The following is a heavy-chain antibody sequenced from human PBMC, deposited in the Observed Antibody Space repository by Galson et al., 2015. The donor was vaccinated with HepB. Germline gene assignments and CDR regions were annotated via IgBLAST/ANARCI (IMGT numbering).Heavy chain of an antibody. D-gene: IGHD2/OR15-2a*01. V-gene: IGHV5-51*03. CDR2: IFPDDSDT. CDR1: GYYFPTWW. J-gene: IGHJ4*02. Sequence: SGAEVKKSGESLKISCKGSGYYFPTWWIGWVRQRPGKGLEWMGIIFPDDSDTRYCPSFQGQVNMSADRSIHTAYLQWSSLKASDTAMYYCARRRFDSSTTYNFDYWGPGTLVTVSS. CDR3: ARRRFDSSTTYNFDY.